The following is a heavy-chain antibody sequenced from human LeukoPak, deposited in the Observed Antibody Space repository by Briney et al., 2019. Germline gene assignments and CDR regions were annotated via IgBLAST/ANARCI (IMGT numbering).Heavy chain of an antibody. J-gene: IGHJ3*01. CDR2: ISWHSGNI. CDR3: AKDMATIGWYIGGPEDAFDF. V-gene: IGHV3-9*01. D-gene: IGHD6-19*01. Sequence: GGSLRLSCAASGFTFYDDAMHWVRQAPGKALEWVSGISWHSGNIAYADSVKGRFIISRDNTKNSLFLHMISLRLEDTPLYYCAKDMATIGWYIGGPEDAFDFWGQGTMVTVSS. CDR1: GFTFYDDA.